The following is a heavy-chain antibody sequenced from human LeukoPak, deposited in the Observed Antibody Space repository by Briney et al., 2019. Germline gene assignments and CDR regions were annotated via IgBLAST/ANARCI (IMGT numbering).Heavy chain of an antibody. CDR3: ARDSLAARPLAD. CDR1: GGSISSGGYS. Sequence: PSETLSLTCAVSGGSISSGGYSWSWIRQPPGTGLEWIGYIYHSGSTYYNPSLKSRVTISVDRSKNQFSLKLSSVTAADTAVYYCARDSLAARPLADWGQGTLVTVSS. D-gene: IGHD6-6*01. CDR2: IYHSGST. J-gene: IGHJ4*02. V-gene: IGHV4-30-2*01.